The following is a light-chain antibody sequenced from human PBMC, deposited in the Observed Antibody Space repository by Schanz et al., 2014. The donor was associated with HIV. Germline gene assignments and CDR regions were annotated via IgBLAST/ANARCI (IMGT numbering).Light chain of an antibody. CDR3: QSFDRRMRGLL. J-gene: IGLJ2*01. V-gene: IGLV1-40*01. CDR2: DNT. Sequence: QSVLTQPPSMSGAPGQRVTISCTGSSSNIGAGYDVNWYQHLPGTAPKLLIYDNTNRPSGVPDRVSGSKSGTSASLAISGLQADDEADYYCQSFDRRMRGLLFGGGTKLTVL. CDR1: SSNIGAGYD.